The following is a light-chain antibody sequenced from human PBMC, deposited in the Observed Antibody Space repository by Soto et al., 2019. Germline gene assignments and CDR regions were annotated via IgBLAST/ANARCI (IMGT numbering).Light chain of an antibody. Sequence: EVVMRQSPATLSVSPGEVATLSFSASQGIGDTLAWYQHKPGQTPRLLIYDTSTRATGVPTRFSGSRSGAEFTLTINSLQSEDFAVYYCQPYNNWPLTFGGGTKVDI. V-gene: IGKV3-15*01. CDR3: QPYNNWPLT. CDR2: DTS. J-gene: IGKJ4*01. CDR1: QGIGDT.